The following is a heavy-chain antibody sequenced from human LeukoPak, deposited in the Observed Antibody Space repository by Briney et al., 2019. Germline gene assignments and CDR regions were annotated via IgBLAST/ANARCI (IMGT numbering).Heavy chain of an antibody. CDR2: IIPIFGTA. Sequence: SVKVSCKASGGTFSSYAISWVRQAPGQGLEWMGGIIPIFGTANYAQKFQGRVTITTDESTSTAYMELSSLRSEDTAVYYCARGNNQQLGRFDPWGQGTLVTVSS. V-gene: IGHV1-69*05. CDR1: GGTFSSYA. J-gene: IGHJ5*02. CDR3: ARGNNQQLGRFDP. D-gene: IGHD6-6*01.